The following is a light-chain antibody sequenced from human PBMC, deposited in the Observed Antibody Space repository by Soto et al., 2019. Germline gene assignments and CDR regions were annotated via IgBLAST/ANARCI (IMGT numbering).Light chain of an antibody. CDR1: QSVSRN. CDR2: GAS. Sequence: EIVMAQSPATLSVSPGERVTLSCRASQSVSRNLAWYQQKPGQAPRLLTYGASTRATGIPARFSGSGSGTEFALTISSLQSEDFAVYYCQQYNNWPLTFGGGTKVESK. J-gene: IGKJ4*01. CDR3: QQYNNWPLT. V-gene: IGKV3-15*01.